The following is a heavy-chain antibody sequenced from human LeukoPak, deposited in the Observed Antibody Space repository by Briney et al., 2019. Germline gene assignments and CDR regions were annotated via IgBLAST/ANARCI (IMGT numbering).Heavy chain of an antibody. J-gene: IGHJ4*02. D-gene: IGHD5-24*01. V-gene: IGHV3-23*01. CDR3: AKDKRWLQFYY. Sequence: PGGSLRLSCEVSGFIFSGYAMTWVRQAPGKGLEWVSGISGSGGSTYYADSVKGRFTISRDNSKNTLYLQMNSLRAEDTAVYYCAKDKRWLQFYYWGQGTLVTVSS. CDR2: ISGSGGST. CDR1: GFIFSGYA.